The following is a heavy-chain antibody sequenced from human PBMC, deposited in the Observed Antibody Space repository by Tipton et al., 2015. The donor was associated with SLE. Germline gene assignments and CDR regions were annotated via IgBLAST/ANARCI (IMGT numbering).Heavy chain of an antibody. V-gene: IGHV1-18*01. Sequence: QLVQSGPEVKKPGASVKVSCKASGYTFSNYGISWVRQAPGQGLEWVGWISTYNGNSSQKFQGRVTMTTGTSTSTAYMEMRSLRSDDTAVYYCARSARMNSNSWYIFWGQGTLVTVSS. CDR1: GYTFSNYG. D-gene: IGHD6-13*01. CDR3: ARSARMNSNSWYIF. CDR2: ISTYNGN. J-gene: IGHJ4*02.